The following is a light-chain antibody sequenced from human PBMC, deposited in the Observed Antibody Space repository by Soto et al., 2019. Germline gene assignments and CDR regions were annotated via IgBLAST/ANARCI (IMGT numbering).Light chain of an antibody. Sequence: DIQMTQSPSSLSASVGDRVTITCRASQSISSYLNWYQQKPGKAPKLLIYAASSLQSGVPSRFSGSGSGTEFTLTISSLHPDDFATYYCQQYISLPWTFGQGTKVDIK. CDR3: QQYISLPWT. V-gene: IGKV1-39*01. J-gene: IGKJ1*01. CDR2: AAS. CDR1: QSISSY.